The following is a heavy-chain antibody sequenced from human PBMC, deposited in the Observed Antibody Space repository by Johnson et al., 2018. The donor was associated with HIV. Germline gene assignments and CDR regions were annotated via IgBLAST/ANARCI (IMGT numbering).Heavy chain of an antibody. J-gene: IGHJ3*02. CDR3: ARADITYNYYDRSGYYYHDAFDM. CDR1: GFSFDDYG. CDR2: ISYDGSHK. D-gene: IGHD3-22*01. Sequence: QVQLVESGGGVVRPGGSLRLSCAASGFSFDDYGMSWVRQAPGKGLEGVAGISYDGSHKYYADSVKGRFTSTRDNSKNTLYLQMNSLRAEDTAVYYCARADITYNYYDRSGYYYHDAFDMWGQGTEVTVSS. V-gene: IGHV3-30*03.